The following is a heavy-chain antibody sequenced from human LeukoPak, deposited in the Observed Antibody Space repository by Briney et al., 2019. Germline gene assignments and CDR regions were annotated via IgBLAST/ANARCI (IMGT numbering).Heavy chain of an antibody. CDR1: GFTFSSYG. V-gene: IGHV3-33*01. J-gene: IGHJ6*02. D-gene: IGHD2-2*01. CDR3: ARDLSWVPGVLYGMDV. Sequence: GRSLRLSCAASGFTFSSYGMHWLRQPPGKGLEWVAVIWYDGSNEYYADSVKGRFTISRDNSKNMLDLQMNSLRAEDTAVYYSARDLSWVPGVLYGMDVWGQGTTVTVSS. CDR2: IWYDGSNE.